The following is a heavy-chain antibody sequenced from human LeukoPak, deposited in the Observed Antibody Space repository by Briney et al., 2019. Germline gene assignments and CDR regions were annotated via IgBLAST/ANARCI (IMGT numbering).Heavy chain of an antibody. CDR3: AKDPDYFGSNGMDV. D-gene: IGHD3-10*01. Sequence: PGGSLRLSCAASGFTFSSYAMSWVRQAPGKGLEWVSTISGSGGSRCYADSVKGRFTISRDNSKNTLYLQMNSLRVEDTAVYYCAKDPDYFGSNGMDVWGQGTTVTVSS. V-gene: IGHV3-23*01. CDR2: ISGSGGSR. CDR1: GFTFSSYA. J-gene: IGHJ6*02.